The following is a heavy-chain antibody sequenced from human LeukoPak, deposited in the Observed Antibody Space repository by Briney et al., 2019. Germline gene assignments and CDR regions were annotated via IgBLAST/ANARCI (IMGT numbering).Heavy chain of an antibody. CDR1: GGSFSGYY. D-gene: IGHD3-16*02. CDR2: INHSGST. J-gene: IGHJ4*02. Sequence: KPSETLSLTCAVYGGSFSGYYWSWIRQPPGKGLEWIGEINHSGSTNYNPSLKSRVTISVDTSKNQFSLKLSSVTAADTAVYYCARSYDYVWGSYRQPRRSPYFDYWGQGTLVTVSS. CDR3: ARSYDYVWGSYRQPRRSPYFDY. V-gene: IGHV4-34*01.